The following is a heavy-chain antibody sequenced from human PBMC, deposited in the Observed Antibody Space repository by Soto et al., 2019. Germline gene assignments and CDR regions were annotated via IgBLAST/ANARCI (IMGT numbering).Heavy chain of an antibody. Sequence: GGSLRLSCAASGFTFSTYGMTWVRQAPGKGLEWVSVTSSSGGLTYYADSVKARFTVSRDNSKNTLYLQMNSLRAEDTAIYYCAKGNGEMVYHFDYWGQGTLVTVSS. V-gene: IGHV3-23*01. D-gene: IGHD2-8*01. CDR2: TSSSGGLT. CDR3: AKGNGEMVYHFDY. CDR1: GFTFSTYG. J-gene: IGHJ4*02.